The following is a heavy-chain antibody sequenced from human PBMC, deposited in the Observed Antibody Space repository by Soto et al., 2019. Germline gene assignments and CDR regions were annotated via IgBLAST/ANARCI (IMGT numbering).Heavy chain of an antibody. CDR1: GGSISSSNW. CDR3: ARVSGSYDHGMAV. J-gene: IGHJ6*02. D-gene: IGHD1-26*01. V-gene: IGHV4-4*02. Sequence: QVQLQESGPGLVKPSGTLSLTCAVSGGSISSSNWWSWVRQPPGKGLEWIGEIYHSGSTNYNPSLKHRVNLSVVESKNPFSLTLSSVTAADTAVYYCARVSGSYDHGMAVWCQGPTVTVSS. CDR2: IYHSGST.